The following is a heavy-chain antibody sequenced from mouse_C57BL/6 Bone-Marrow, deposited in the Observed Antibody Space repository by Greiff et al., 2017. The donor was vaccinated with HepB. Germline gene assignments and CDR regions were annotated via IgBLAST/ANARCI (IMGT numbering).Heavy chain of an antibody. CDR1: GFTFTDYY. D-gene: IGHD2-12*01. CDR3: AGGRRGFAY. Sequence: EVNVVESGGGLVQPGGSLSLSCAASGFTFTDYYMSWVRQPPGKALEWLGFIRNKANGYTTEYSASVKGRFTISRDNSQSILYLQMNALRAEDSATYYWAGGRRGFAYWGQGTLVTVSA. V-gene: IGHV7-3*01. J-gene: IGHJ3*01. CDR2: IRNKANGYTT.